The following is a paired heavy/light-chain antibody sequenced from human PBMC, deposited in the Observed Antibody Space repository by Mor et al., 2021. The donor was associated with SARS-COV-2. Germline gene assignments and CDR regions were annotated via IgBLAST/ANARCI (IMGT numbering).Heavy chain of an antibody. J-gene: IGHJ6*02. CDR3: AKLDCSGGSCYSEYYYYYYGMDV. CDR2: ISGSGGST. CDR1: GFTFSSYA. D-gene: IGHD2-15*01. Sequence: EVQLLESGGGLVQPGGSLRLSCAASGFTFSSYAMSWVRQAPGKGLEWVSAISGSGGSTYYADSVKGRFTISRDNSKNTLYLQMNSLRAEDTAVYYCAKLDCSGGSCYSEYYYYYYGMDVWGQGTTVTVSS. V-gene: IGHV3-23*01.
Light chain of an antibody. J-gene: IGLJ1*01. Sequence: SYELTQPPSVSVSPGQTARITCSGDALPKQYAYWYQQKPGQAPVLVIYKDSERPSGIPERFSGSSSGTTVTLTISGVQAEDEADYYCQSADSSGTYNYVFGTGTKVTVL. CDR2: KDS. CDR3: QSADSSGTYNYV. CDR1: ALPKQY. V-gene: IGLV3-25*03.